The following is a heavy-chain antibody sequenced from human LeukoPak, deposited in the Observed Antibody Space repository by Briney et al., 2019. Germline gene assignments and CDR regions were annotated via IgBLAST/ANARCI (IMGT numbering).Heavy chain of an antibody. J-gene: IGHJ6*04. D-gene: IGHD1-14*01. Sequence: GGSLRLSCAASGLTFSSYAMSWVRQAPGKGLEWVSAISGSGGSTYYADSVKGRFTISRDNSKNTLYLQMNSLRAEDTAVYYCAKDWYWEPGAGQSYYYYGMDVWGKGTTVTVSS. CDR1: GLTFSSYA. V-gene: IGHV3-23*01. CDR2: ISGSGGST. CDR3: AKDWYWEPGAGQSYYYYGMDV.